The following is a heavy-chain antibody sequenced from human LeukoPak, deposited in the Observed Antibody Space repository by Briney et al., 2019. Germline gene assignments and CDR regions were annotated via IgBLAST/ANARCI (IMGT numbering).Heavy chain of an antibody. D-gene: IGHD2-2*01. Sequence: PSETLSLTCAVYGGSFSGYYWSWIRQPPGKGLEWIGEINHSGSTNYNPSLKSRVTISVDTSKNQFSLKLSSVTAADTAVYYCARRKDIVVVPAARGPSGMDVWDQGTTVTVSS. J-gene: IGHJ6*02. CDR3: ARRKDIVVVPAARGPSGMDV. CDR1: GGSFSGYY. V-gene: IGHV4-34*01. CDR2: INHSGST.